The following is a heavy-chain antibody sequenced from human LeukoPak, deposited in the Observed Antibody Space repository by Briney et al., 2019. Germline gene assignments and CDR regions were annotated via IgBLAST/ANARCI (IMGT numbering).Heavy chain of an antibody. V-gene: IGHV1-2*02. Sequence: ASVKVSCKASGYTFTDYYIHWVRQAPGQGLEWMAWINPNSGGTSFAQKFRDRVTVTRGTSISTAYMELSRLTSDDTAVYYCATLGLNIVGSTTDFDYWGQGTLVTVSS. CDR1: GYTFTDYY. J-gene: IGHJ4*02. CDR3: ATLGLNIVGSTTDFDY. CDR2: INPNSGGT. D-gene: IGHD1-26*01.